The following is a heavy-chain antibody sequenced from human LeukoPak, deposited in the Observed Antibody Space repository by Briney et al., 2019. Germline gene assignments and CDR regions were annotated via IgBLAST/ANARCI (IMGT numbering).Heavy chain of an antibody. V-gene: IGHV3-9*01. D-gene: IGHD3-9*01. Sequence: GRSLRLSCAASGFTFDDYAMHWVRQAPGKGLEWVSGISWNSGSIGYADSVKGRFTISRDNAKNSLYLQMSSLKAEDTALYYCAKDMAAFDWLLAGFDYWGQGTLVTVSS. CDR3: AKDMAAFDWLLAGFDY. CDR1: GFTFDDYA. CDR2: ISWNSGSI. J-gene: IGHJ4*02.